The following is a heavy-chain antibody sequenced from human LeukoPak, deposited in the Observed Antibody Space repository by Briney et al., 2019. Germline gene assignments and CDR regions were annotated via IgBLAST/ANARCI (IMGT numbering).Heavy chain of an antibody. CDR1: GLTFSNYA. Sequence: GGSLRLSCAASGLTFSNYAMNWVRQAPGKGLEWVSGISGGGDSTDYADSVKGRFTISRDNPKNTLSLQMNTLRAEDTAVYYCAKDQRGYNKPSDYWGQGTLVTVSS. CDR2: ISGGGDST. V-gene: IGHV3-23*01. J-gene: IGHJ4*02. D-gene: IGHD5-18*01. CDR3: AKDQRGYNKPSDY.